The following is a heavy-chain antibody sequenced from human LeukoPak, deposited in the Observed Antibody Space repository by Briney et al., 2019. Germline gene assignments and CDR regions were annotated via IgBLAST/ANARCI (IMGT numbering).Heavy chain of an antibody. CDR1: GFTFSSYW. CDR2: IKQDGSEK. D-gene: IGHD3-10*01. Sequence: GGSLRLSCAASGFTFSSYWMSWVRQAPGQGLEWVANIKQDGSEKYYVDSVKGRFTISRDNAKNSLYLQMNSLRAEDTAVYYCARDLGRLRDRGDPYYGMDVWGQGTTVTVSS. J-gene: IGHJ6*02. V-gene: IGHV3-7*01. CDR3: ARDLGRLRDRGDPYYGMDV.